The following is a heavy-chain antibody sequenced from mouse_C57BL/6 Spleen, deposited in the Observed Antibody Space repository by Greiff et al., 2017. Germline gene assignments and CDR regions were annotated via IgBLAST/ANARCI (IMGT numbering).Heavy chain of an antibody. V-gene: IGHV1-52*01. J-gene: IGHJ3*01. CDR1: GYTFTSYW. CDR3: AVTGGGFAY. Sequence: QVHVKQPGAELVRPGSSVKLSCKASGYTFTSYWMHWVKQRPIQGLEWIGNIDPSDSETHYNQKFKDKATLTVDKSSSTAYMQLSSLTSEDSAVYYCAVTGGGFAYWGQGTLVTVSA. CDR2: IDPSDSET. D-gene: IGHD4-1*01.